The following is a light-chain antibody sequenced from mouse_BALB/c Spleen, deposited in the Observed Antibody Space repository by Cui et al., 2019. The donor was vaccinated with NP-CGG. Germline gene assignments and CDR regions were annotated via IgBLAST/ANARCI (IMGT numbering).Light chain of an antibody. V-gene: IGLV1*01. CDR3: ALWYSNHWV. Sequence: QAFVTQESALTTSPGETVTLTCRSSNGAVTTSNYANWVQEKPDHLFTGLIGGTNNRAPGVPARFSGSLIGDKAALTITGAQTEDETIYFCALWYSNHWVFGGGTKLTVL. CDR1: NGAVTTSNY. CDR2: GTN. J-gene: IGLJ1*01.